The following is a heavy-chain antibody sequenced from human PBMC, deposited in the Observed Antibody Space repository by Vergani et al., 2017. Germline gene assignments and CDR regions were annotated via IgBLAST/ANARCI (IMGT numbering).Heavy chain of an antibody. D-gene: IGHD2-2*01. CDR3: ARVVVPAANYMDV. J-gene: IGHJ6*03. Sequence: QVQLQQWGAGLLKPSETLSLTCAVYGGSFSGYYWTWVRQPPGKGLEWIWEINHSGSTNYNPSLKSRVTISVDTSKNQFSLKLSSVTAADTAVYYCARVVVPAANYMDVWGKGTTVTVSS. CDR1: GGSFSGYY. CDR2: INHSGST. V-gene: IGHV4-34*01.